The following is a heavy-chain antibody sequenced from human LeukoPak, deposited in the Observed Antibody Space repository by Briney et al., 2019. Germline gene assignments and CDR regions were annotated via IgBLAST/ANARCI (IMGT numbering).Heavy chain of an antibody. V-gene: IGHV3-7*01. CDR2: IKQDGSEK. Sequence: GGSQRLSCAASGFTFSTYWMTWVRQTPGKGLEWVANIKQDGSEKYYGDSLKGRSTISRDNAENSLYLQMNSLRVEDTAVYYCARYRETYHGYDYWGQGTLVTVSS. J-gene: IGHJ4*02. CDR1: GFTFSTYW. D-gene: IGHD3-16*02. CDR3: ARYRETYHGYDY.